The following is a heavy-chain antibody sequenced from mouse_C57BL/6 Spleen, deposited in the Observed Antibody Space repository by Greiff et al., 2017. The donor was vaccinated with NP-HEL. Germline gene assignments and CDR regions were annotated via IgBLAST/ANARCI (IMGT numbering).Heavy chain of an antibody. CDR1: GYSITSGYY. CDR2: ISYDGSN. CDR3: ARGLGTY. J-gene: IGHJ2*01. Sequence: EVQLVESGPGLVKPSQSLSLTCSVTGYSITSGYYWNWIRQFPGNKLEWMGYISYDGSNNYNPSLKNRISITRDTSKNQFFLKLNSVTTEDTATYYCARGLGTYWGQGTTLTVSS. V-gene: IGHV3-6*01. D-gene: IGHD4-1*01.